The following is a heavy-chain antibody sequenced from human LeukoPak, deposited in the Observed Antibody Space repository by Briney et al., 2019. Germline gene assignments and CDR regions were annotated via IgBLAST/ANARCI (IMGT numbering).Heavy chain of an antibody. CDR3: ARGDYDFWSGYPFDY. D-gene: IGHD3-3*01. J-gene: IGHJ4*02. CDR2: INPNSGGT. Sequence: AASVKVSCKASGYTFTGYYMHWVRQAPGQGREWMGWINPNSGGTNYAQKFQGRVTMTRDASISTAYMELSRLRSDDTAVYYCARGDYDFWSGYPFDYWGQGTLVTVSS. V-gene: IGHV1-2*02. CDR1: GYTFTGYY.